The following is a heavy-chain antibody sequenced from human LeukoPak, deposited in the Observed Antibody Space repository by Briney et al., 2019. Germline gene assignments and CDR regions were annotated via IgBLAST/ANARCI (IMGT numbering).Heavy chain of an antibody. V-gene: IGHV1-2*02. J-gene: IGHJ5*02. Sequence: ASVKFSCKASGYTFTNYDINWVRQATGQGLEWMGWINPNSGGTNYAQKFQGRVTMTTDTSMSTAYMELSRLTSDDTAVYYCARAGGRSWFDPWGQGTLVTVSS. CDR2: INPNSGGT. CDR3: ARAGGRSWFDP. CDR1: GYTFTNYD.